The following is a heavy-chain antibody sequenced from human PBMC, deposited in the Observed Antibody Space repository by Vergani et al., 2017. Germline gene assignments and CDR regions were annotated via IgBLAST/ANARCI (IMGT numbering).Heavy chain of an antibody. CDR2: IYWDDDK. V-gene: IGHV2-5*02. J-gene: IGHJ5*02. Sequence: QITLKESGPTLVKPTQTLTLTCTFSGFSLSTSGVGVGWIRQPPGKALEWLALIYWDDDKRYSPSLKSRLTITKDTSKNQVVLTMTNMDPVDTATYYCAXSSQDYYDSIVGVGWFDPWGQGTLVTVSS. D-gene: IGHD3-22*01. CDR3: AXSSQDYYDSIVGVGWFDP. CDR1: GFSLSTSGVG.